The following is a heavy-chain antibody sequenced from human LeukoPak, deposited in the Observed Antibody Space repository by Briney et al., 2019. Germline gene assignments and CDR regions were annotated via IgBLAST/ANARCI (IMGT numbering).Heavy chain of an antibody. CDR2: IYTSGST. CDR3: ARGGSNYRGTFDY. J-gene: IGHJ4*02. Sequence: SETLSLTCTVSGNSISSGDNYWSWIRQPAGKGLEWIGRIYTSGSTNYTPSLKSRVTISGDTSKNQFSLKLSSVTAADTAVYDCARGGSNYRGTFDYWGQGTLVTVSS. D-gene: IGHD4-11*01. CDR1: GNSISSGDNY. V-gene: IGHV4-61*02.